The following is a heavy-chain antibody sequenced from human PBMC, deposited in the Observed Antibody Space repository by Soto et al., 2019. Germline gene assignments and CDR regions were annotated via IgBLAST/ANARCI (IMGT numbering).Heavy chain of an antibody. CDR3: AKARSVYDYVWGSYRFLY. J-gene: IGHJ4*02. Sequence: GGSLRLSCAASGFTFSSYGMHWVRQAPGKGLEWVAVISYDGSNKYYADSVTGRFTISRDNSKNTLYLQMNSLRAEDTAVYYCAKARSVYDYVWGSYRFLYGGQGTLVTVSS. CDR2: ISYDGSNK. V-gene: IGHV3-30*18. CDR1: GFTFSSYG. D-gene: IGHD3-16*02.